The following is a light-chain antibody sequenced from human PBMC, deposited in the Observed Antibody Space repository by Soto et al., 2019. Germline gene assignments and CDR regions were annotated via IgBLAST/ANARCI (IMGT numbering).Light chain of an antibody. CDR1: QSISSY. J-gene: IGKJ2*01. Sequence: DIQMTQSPSSLSASVGDRVTITCRASQSISSYLNWYQQKPGKAPKLLIYTASSLQSGVPLSFSGSGSGSDFTLTISSLQPEDFATYYCQQSYSTPSTCVQGTKLEIK. CDR2: TAS. V-gene: IGKV1-39*01. CDR3: QQSYSTPST.